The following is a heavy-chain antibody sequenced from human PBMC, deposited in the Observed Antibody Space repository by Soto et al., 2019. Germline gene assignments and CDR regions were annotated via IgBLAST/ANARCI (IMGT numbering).Heavy chain of an antibody. V-gene: IGHV3-21*01. CDR2: ISSSSSYI. J-gene: IGHJ6*02. CDR3: AREASHYGMDV. CDR1: GFTFSSYS. Sequence: GGSLRLSCAASGFTFSSYSMNWVRQAPGKGLEWVSSISSSSSYIYYADSVKGRFTISRDNAKNSLYLQMNSLRAEDTAVYYCAREASHYGMDVWGQGTAVTVSS.